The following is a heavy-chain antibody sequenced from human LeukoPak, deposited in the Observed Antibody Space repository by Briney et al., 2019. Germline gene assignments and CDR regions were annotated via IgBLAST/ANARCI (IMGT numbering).Heavy chain of an antibody. D-gene: IGHD5-24*01. V-gene: IGHV1-69*05. CDR1: GGTFSSYA. Sequence: ASVKVSCKASGGTFSSYAISWVRQAPGQGLEWMGGIIPIFGTANYAQKLQGRVTITTDESTSTAYMELSSLRSEDTAVYYCARSRDGYRRGPMSAEYFQHWGQGTLVTVSS. CDR2: IIPIFGTA. J-gene: IGHJ1*01. CDR3: ARSRDGYRRGPMSAEYFQH.